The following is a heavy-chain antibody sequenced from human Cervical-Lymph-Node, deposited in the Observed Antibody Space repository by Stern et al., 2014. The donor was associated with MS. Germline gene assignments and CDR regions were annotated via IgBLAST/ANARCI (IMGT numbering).Heavy chain of an antibody. CDR3: ARVFRVIVPAAVVLGYFDS. CDR1: GGSVNNGKYY. CDR2: GYHIGSA. V-gene: IGHV4-61*01. J-gene: IGHJ4*02. D-gene: IGHD2-2*01. Sequence: QVQLQESGPGLVKPSETLSLTCTVSGGSVNNGKYYWAWIRQSPGKGLEWIGHGYHIGSAIYNPSLKSRVTLSVDTSKDQFSLKLNSVTAADTAVYYCARVFRVIVPAAVVLGYFDSWGQGALVTVSS.